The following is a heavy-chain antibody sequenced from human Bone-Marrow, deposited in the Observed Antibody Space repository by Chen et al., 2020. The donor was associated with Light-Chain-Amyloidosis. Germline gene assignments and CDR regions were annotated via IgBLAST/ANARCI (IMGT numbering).Heavy chain of an antibody. J-gene: IGHJ5*02. D-gene: IGHD3-10*01. CDR2: IYYSGST. V-gene: IGHV4-59*01. Sequence: QVQLQESGPGLVKPSETLSLTCTVSGGSISSYYWSWIRQPPGKGLEWIGYIYYSGSTNYNPSRKSRVTISVDTSKNQFSLKLSSVTAADTAVYYCARERYYGSGKGWFDPWGQGTLVTVSS. CDR3: ARERYYGSGKGWFDP. CDR1: GGSISSYY.